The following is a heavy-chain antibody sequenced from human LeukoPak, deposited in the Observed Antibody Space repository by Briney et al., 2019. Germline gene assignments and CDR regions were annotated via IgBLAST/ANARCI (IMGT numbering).Heavy chain of an antibody. CDR2: ISAYNGNT. Sequence: ASVKVSCKASGGTFSSYAISWVRQAPGQGLEWMGWISAYNGNTNYAQKLQGRVTMTTDTSTSTAYMELRSLRSDDTAVYYCARSRRYYYYYMDVWGKGTTVTVSS. CDR3: ARSRRYYYYYMDV. CDR1: GGTFSSYA. J-gene: IGHJ6*03. V-gene: IGHV1-18*01.